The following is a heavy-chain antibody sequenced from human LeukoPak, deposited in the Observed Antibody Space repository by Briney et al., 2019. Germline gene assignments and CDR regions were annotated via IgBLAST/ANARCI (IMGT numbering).Heavy chain of an antibody. CDR3: ARDLGLLDAFDI. CDR1: GGSISSYY. J-gene: IGHJ3*02. V-gene: IGHV4-39*02. CDR2: IYYSGST. D-gene: IGHD1-26*01. Sequence: PSETLSLTCTVSGGSISSYYWCWIRQPPGKGLEWIGSIYYSGSTYYNPSLKSRVTISVDTSKNQFSLKLSSVTAADTAVYYCARDLGLLDAFDIWGQGTMVTVSS.